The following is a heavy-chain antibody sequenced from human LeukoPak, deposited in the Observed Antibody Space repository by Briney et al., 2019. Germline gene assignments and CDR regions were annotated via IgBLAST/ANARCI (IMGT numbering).Heavy chain of an antibody. CDR1: GFTFSSYW. J-gene: IGHJ4*02. CDR2: INSDGSST. CDR3: ARDPRELPKAKIFDY. D-gene: IGHD1-26*01. V-gene: IGHV3-74*01. Sequence: PGGSLRLSCAASGFTFSSYWMHWVRQAPGKGLVWVSLINSDGSSTSYADSVKGRFTISRDNAKNSLYLQMNSLRAEDTAVYYCARDPRELPKAKIFDYWGQGTLVTVSS.